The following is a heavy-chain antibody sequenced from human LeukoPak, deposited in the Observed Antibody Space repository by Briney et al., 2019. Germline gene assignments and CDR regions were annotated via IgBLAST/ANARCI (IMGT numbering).Heavy chain of an antibody. D-gene: IGHD1-26*01. CDR1: GFTFSSYA. J-gene: IGHJ4*02. CDR2: ISRNSGSI. CDR3: AKDRTSGSYGRHFDY. V-gene: IGHV3-9*01. Sequence: HPGGSLRLSCAASGFTFSSYAMHWVRQAPGKGLEWVSGISRNSGSIGYADSVKGRFTISRDNAKNSLYLQMNSLRAEDTALYYCAKDRTSGSYGRHFDYWGQGTLVTVSA.